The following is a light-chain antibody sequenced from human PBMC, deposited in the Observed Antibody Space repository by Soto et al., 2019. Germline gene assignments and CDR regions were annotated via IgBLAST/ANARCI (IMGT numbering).Light chain of an antibody. J-gene: IGKJ5*01. CDR1: QSVSTNN. CDR3: QQRHMWPIT. Sequence: IVLTQSPGTLSSSPGERATLSCRASQSVSTNNLAWYQQGPGQAPRLLIHGASRRATGIPDRFSGSGSGTDFTLTISSLEPEDSAVYYCQQRHMWPITFGQGTRLEI. V-gene: IGKV3D-20*02. CDR2: GAS.